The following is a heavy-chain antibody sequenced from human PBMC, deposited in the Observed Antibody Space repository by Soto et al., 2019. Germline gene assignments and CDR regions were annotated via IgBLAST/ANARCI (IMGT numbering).Heavy chain of an antibody. CDR3: AGWGENDANV. J-gene: IGHJ4*02. CDR1: GLRFSTYW. Sequence: EGQLLGSGGGLVQPGGSLRLSCVASGLRFSTYWMNWVRQPPGMGLEWVANIDPDGRVGTYVDSVKGRFTTSRDNAMNSVYLQMNSLRADDTAMYCCAGWGENDANVWGQGILLTVSA. V-gene: IGHV3-7*03. D-gene: IGHD7-27*01. CDR2: IDPDGRVG.